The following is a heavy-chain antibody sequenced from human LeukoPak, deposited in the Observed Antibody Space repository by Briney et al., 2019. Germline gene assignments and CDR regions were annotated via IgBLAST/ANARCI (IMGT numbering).Heavy chain of an antibody. CDR3: AKGITKTYGDYYFDY. V-gene: IGHV3-23*01. J-gene: IGHJ4*02. CDR1: GFTFSSYA. D-gene: IGHD4-17*01. Sequence: GSLRLSCAASGFTFSSYAMSWVRQAPGKGLEWVSAISGSGGSTYYADSVEGRFTISRDNSKNTLYLQMNSLRAEDTAVYYCAKGITKTYGDYYFDYWGQGTLVTVSS. CDR2: ISGSGGST.